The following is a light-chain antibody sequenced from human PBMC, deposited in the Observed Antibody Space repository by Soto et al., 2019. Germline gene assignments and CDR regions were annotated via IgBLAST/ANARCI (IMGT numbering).Light chain of an antibody. CDR3: SSYTSSSTVV. V-gene: IGLV2-14*03. Sequence: QSALTQPASMSGSPGQSITISCTGTSSDIGGYNYVSWYQQHPGKAPKLMIYDVSNWPSGVSNRFSGYKSGNTASLTISGLQAEDEADYYCSSYTSSSTVVFGGGTKVTVL. CDR1: SSDIGGYNY. CDR2: DVS. J-gene: IGLJ2*01.